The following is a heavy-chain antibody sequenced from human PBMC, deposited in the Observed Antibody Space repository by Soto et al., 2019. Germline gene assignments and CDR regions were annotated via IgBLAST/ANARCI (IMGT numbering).Heavy chain of an antibody. CDR2: INPKSGGT. D-gene: IGHD2-8*01. Sequence: ASVKVSCKASGYSFTDYHIHWVRQAPGQGLEWLGRINPKSGGTSTAQKFQGWVTMTTDTSISTASMELTRLTSDDTAIYYCARGDSADCSNGVCSFFYNHDMDVWGQGTTVTVSS. V-gene: IGHV1-2*04. CDR1: GYSFTDYH. CDR3: ARGDSADCSNGVCSFFYNHDMDV. J-gene: IGHJ6*02.